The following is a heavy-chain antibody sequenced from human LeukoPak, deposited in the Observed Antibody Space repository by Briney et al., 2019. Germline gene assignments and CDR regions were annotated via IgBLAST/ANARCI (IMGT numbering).Heavy chain of an antibody. J-gene: IGHJ4*02. CDR3: AKEHRRGAWDKYYFDY. Sequence: GGSLRLSCAASGFTFSSYAMSWVRQAPGKGLEWVSAISGSGGSTYYADSVKGRFTISRDNSKNTLYLQMNSLRAEDTAVYYCAKEHRRGAWDKYYFDYWGQGTLVTVSS. CDR1: GFTFSSYA. CDR2: ISGSGGST. V-gene: IGHV3-23*01. D-gene: IGHD1-26*01.